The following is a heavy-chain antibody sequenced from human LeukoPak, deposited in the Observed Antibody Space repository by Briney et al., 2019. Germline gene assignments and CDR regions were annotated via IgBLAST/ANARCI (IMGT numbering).Heavy chain of an antibody. CDR1: GGSISSSSYY. Sequence: KPSETLSLTCTVSGGSISSSSYYWGWIRQPPGKGLEWIGSIYYSGSTYYNPSLKSRVTISVDTSKNQFSLKLSSVTAADTAVYYCARLYGSGSYLGAFDIWGQGTMVTVSS. D-gene: IGHD3-10*01. V-gene: IGHV4-39*07. CDR3: ARLYGSGSYLGAFDI. CDR2: IYYSGST. J-gene: IGHJ3*02.